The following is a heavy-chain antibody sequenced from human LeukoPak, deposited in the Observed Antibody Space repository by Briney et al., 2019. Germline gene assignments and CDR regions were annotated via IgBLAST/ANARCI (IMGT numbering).Heavy chain of an antibody. D-gene: IGHD6-19*01. CDR2: ISSSSTYT. Sequence: GGCLRLSCAASGFTFGDYYMSWIRRAPGKGLEWISYISSSSTYTTYADSVKGRFTISRDNAKNSLYLQMNSLRAEDTAVYYCARGRSSGWYARHDTNPTDYWGQGTLDTVSS. J-gene: IGHJ4*02. CDR1: GFTFGDYY. CDR3: ARGRSSGWYARHDTNPTDY. V-gene: IGHV3-11*06.